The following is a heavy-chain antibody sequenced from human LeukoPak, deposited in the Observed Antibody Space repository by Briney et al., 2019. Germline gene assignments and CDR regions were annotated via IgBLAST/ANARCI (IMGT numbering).Heavy chain of an antibody. CDR3: ARDSSGYPPLNWFDP. CDR1: GGSFSGYY. Sequence: SETLSLTCAVYGGSFSGYYWSWTRQPPGKGLEWIGETNHSGFTNYNPSLKSRVTISVDTSKNHFSLKLSSVTAADTAVYYCARDSSGYPPLNWFDPWGQGTLVTVSS. D-gene: IGHD3-22*01. V-gene: IGHV4-34*01. CDR2: TNHSGFT. J-gene: IGHJ5*02.